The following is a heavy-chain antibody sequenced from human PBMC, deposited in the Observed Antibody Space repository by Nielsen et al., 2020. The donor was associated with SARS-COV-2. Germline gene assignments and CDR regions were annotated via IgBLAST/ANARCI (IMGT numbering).Heavy chain of an antibody. CDR2: ISWNSGSI. V-gene: IGHV3-9*01. D-gene: IGHD4-23*01. CDR3: AKTDYGGGY. Sequence: LKISCTASGFTFDDYAMHWVRQAPGKGLEWVSGISWNSGSIGYADSVKGRFTISRDNAKNSLYLQMNSLRAEDTALYYCAKTDYGGGYWGQGTLVTVSS. J-gene: IGHJ4*02. CDR1: GFTFDDYA.